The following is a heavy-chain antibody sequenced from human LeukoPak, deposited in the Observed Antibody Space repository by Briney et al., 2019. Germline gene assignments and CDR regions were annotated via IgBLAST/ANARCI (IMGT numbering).Heavy chain of an antibody. D-gene: IGHD2-15*01. Sequence: GASVKVSCKSSGGTFSNFAICWVRQAPGQGLEWMGVFIPIFATAIYAQNLQGRVTITTDESTSTAYMELSSLRSEDTAAYYCARDPGYCSGGSCSSAYFDYWGQGTLVTVSS. J-gene: IGHJ4*02. V-gene: IGHV1-69*05. CDR1: GGTFSNFA. CDR2: FIPIFATA. CDR3: ARDPGYCSGGSCSSAYFDY.